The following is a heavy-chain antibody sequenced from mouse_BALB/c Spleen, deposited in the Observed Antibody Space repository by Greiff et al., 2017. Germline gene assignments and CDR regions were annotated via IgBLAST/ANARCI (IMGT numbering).Heavy chain of an antibody. V-gene: IGHV5-9-4*01. CDR1: GFTFSSYA. CDR3: ARDRGYYDYDGGFAY. D-gene: IGHD2-4*01. CDR2: ISSGGSYT. Sequence: EVQVVESGGGLVKPGGSLKLSCAASGFTFSSYAMSWVRQSPEKRLEWVAEISSGGSYTYYPDTVTGRFTISRDNAKNTLYLEMSSLRSEDTAMYYCARDRGYYDYDGGFAYWGQGTLVTVSA. J-gene: IGHJ3*01.